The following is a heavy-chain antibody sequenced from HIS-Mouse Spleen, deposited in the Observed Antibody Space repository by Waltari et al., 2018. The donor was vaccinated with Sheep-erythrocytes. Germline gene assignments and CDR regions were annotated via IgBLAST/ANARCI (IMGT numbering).Heavy chain of an antibody. Sequence: EVQLVQSGAEVKKPGESLKISCKGSGYSFTSYWIGWVRQMPGKGLEWLGFSYPGDSDTRYSPSFQGQVTISADKSISTAYLQWSSLKASDTAMYYCARQPRDGYKEGAFDYWGQGTLVTVSS. D-gene: IGHD5-12*01. CDR1: GYSFTSYW. CDR2: SYPGDSDT. V-gene: IGHV5-51*01. J-gene: IGHJ4*02. CDR3: ARQPRDGYKEGAFDY.